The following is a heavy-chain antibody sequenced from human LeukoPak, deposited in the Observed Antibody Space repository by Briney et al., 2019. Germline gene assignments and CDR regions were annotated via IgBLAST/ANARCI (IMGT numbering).Heavy chain of an antibody. CDR3: ASESGALHLYFDY. V-gene: IGHV4-39*01. D-gene: IGHD7-27*01. CDR1: GGSISSSSYY. J-gene: IGHJ4*02. CDR2: IYYSGST. Sequence: PSETLSLTCTVSGGSISSSSYYWGWIRQPPGKGLEWIGSIYYSGSTYYNPSLKSRVTISVDTSKNQFSLKLSSVTAADTAVYYCASESGALHLYFDYWGQGTLVTVSS.